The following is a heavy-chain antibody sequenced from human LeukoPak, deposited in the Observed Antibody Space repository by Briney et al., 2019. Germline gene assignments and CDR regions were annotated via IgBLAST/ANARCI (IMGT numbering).Heavy chain of an antibody. J-gene: IGHJ6*03. CDR3: AKGPRTTGYRYYYYYMDV. D-gene: IGHD4-17*01. V-gene: IGHV3-30*02. CDR1: GFTFSSYG. CDR2: IRYDGSNK. Sequence: PGGSLRLSCAASGFTFSSYGMHWVRQAPGKGLEWVAFIRYDGSNKYYADSVKGRFTISRDNSKNTLYLQMNSLRAEDTAVCYCAKGPRTTGYRYYYYYMDVWGKGTTVTVSS.